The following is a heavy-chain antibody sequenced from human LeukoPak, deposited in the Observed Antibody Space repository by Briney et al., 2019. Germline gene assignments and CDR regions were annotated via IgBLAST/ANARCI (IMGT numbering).Heavy chain of an antibody. Sequence: SETLSLTCAVSGGSISSSNWWSWVRQPPGKGPEWIGYIYYSGTTNYNPSLKSRVTTSVGTSKNQFSLKLSSVTAADTAVYYCARGGWKAFDIWGQGTMVTVSS. V-gene: IGHV4-4*02. CDR1: GGSISSSNW. J-gene: IGHJ3*02. CDR2: IYYSGTT. D-gene: IGHD6-19*01. CDR3: ARGGWKAFDI.